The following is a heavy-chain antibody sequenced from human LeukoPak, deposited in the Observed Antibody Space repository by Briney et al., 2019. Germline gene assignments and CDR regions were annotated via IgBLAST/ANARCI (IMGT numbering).Heavy chain of an antibody. Sequence: ASVKVSCKASGYTFTGNYMHWVQHGHGPGLELMGRINPNSDGTNYAQKFQGRVTMTRDTSISTAYMELSRLRSDDTAVYYCACSSHYDSSGYYYEPWFDPWGQGTLVTVSS. CDR1: GYTFTGNY. J-gene: IGHJ5*02. CDR2: INPNSDGT. CDR3: ACSSHYDSSGYYYEPWFDP. D-gene: IGHD3-22*01. V-gene: IGHV1-2*02.